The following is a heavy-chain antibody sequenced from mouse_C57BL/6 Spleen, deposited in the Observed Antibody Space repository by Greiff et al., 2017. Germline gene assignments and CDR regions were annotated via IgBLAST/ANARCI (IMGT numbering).Heavy chain of an antibody. Sequence: DVKLVESGGGLVKPGGSLKLSCAASGFTFSSYAMSWVRQTPEKRLEWVATISDGGSYTYYPDNVKGRFTISRDNAKNNLYLQMSHLKSEDTAMYYCARDHYYGSSYGYYAMDYWGQGTSVTVSS. D-gene: IGHD1-1*01. CDR1: GFTFSSYA. J-gene: IGHJ4*01. CDR2: ISDGGSYT. CDR3: ARDHYYGSSYGYYAMDY. V-gene: IGHV5-4*01.